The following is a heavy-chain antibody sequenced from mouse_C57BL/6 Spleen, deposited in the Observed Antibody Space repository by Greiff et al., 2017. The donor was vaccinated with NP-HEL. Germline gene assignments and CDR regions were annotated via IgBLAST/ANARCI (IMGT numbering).Heavy chain of an antibody. CDR2: IYPGVGDT. D-gene: IGHD1-1*01. J-gene: IGHJ2*01. CDR1: GYAFSSYW. Sequence: LQQSGASVKISCKASGYAFSSYWMNWVKQRPGKGLERIGQIYPGVGDTNYNGKFKGKATLTADKSSSTAYMQLSSLTSEDSAVYFCARQGFITTVVKDYWGQGTTLTVSS. CDR3: ARQGFITTVVKDY. V-gene: IGHV1-80*01.